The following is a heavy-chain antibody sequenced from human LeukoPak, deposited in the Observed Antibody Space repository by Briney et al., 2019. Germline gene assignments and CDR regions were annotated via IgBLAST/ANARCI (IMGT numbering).Heavy chain of an antibody. V-gene: IGHV3-21*01. CDR2: ISSSSDYI. Sequence: GGSLRLSCAASGFTFSNYAMSWVRQAPGKGLEWVSSISSSSDYIYYADSVKGRLTISRDNAKNSLYLQMNSLRAEDTAVYYCARRNPYGSGSYDYWGQGTLVTVSS. J-gene: IGHJ4*02. D-gene: IGHD3-10*01. CDR3: ARRNPYGSGSYDY. CDR1: GFTFSNYA.